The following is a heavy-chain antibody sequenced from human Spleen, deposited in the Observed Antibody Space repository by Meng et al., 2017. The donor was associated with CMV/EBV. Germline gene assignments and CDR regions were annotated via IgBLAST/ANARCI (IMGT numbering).Heavy chain of an antibody. CDR2: IYYSGST. J-gene: IGHJ4*02. V-gene: IGHV4-59*12. Sequence: GSLRLSCTVSGGSISSYYWNWIRQPPGKGLEWIGYIYYSGSTNYNPSLKSRVTISVDTSKNQFSLKLSSVTAADTAVYYCARDQGIAAAYYYFDYWGQGTLVTVSS. CDR1: GGSISSYY. D-gene: IGHD6-13*01. CDR3: ARDQGIAAAYYYFDY.